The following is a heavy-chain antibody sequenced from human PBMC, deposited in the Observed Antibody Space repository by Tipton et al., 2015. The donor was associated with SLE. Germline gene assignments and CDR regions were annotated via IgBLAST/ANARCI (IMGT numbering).Heavy chain of an antibody. Sequence: TLSLTCTVSGGSISSGSYYWSWIRQPAGKGLEWIGHIYTSGSTNYNPSLKSRVTMSVDTSKNQFSLKLSSVTAADTAVYYCARGIDAFDIWGQGTMVTVSS. V-gene: IGHV4-61*09. CDR1: GGSISSGSYY. CDR2: IYTSGST. CDR3: ARGIDAFDI. J-gene: IGHJ3*02.